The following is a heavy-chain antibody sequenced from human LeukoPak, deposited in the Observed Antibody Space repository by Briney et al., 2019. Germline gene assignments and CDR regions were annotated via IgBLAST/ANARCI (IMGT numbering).Heavy chain of an antibody. Sequence: QPGGSLRLSCAASGVTFSSYWMHWVRQAPGKGLVWVSRINSDGSSTSYADSGKGRLTISRDNAKTTLYLQLNSLRADDTAVYYCARGTLYYDSSGYYNDYWGQGTLVTVSS. CDR3: ARGTLYYDSSGYYNDY. CDR1: GVTFSSYW. CDR2: INSDGSST. D-gene: IGHD3-22*01. V-gene: IGHV3-74*01. J-gene: IGHJ4*02.